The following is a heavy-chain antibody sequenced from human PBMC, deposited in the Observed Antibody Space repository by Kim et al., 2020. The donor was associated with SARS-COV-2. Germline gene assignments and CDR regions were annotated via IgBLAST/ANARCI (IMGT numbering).Heavy chain of an antibody. V-gene: IGHV3-48*01. D-gene: IGHD1-26*01. J-gene: IGHJ4*02. CDR3: AGRLDY. CDR2: SSSSTI. Sequence: SSSSTIAYAASVKGRFTISRDNAKNSLYLQMNSLRAEDTAVYYCAGRLDYWGQGALVTVSS.